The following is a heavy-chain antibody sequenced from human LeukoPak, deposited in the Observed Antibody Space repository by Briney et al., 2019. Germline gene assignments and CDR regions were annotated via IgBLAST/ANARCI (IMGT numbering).Heavy chain of an antibody. V-gene: IGHV4-34*01. Sequence: SETPSLTCGVYGGSLSNFYWSWIRQPPGKGLEWIAEINHSGSTNYNPSFERRVSMSVDTSKNQFSLMMNSVTAADTAIYYCARIVSGWQYYYFDLWGQGTPVTVSS. CDR1: GGSLSNFY. D-gene: IGHD6-19*01. J-gene: IGHJ4*02. CDR3: ARIVSGWQYYYFDL. CDR2: INHSGST.